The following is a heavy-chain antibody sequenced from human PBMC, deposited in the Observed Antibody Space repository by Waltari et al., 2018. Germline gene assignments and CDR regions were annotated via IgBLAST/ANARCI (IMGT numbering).Heavy chain of an antibody. CDR3: ARHVFGLAVAIFDY. J-gene: IGHJ4*02. Sequence: QVQLQQWGAGLLKPSETLSLTCAVYGGSFSGYYWSWIRQPPGKGLEWIGEINHSGSTNYNPSLKSRVTISVDTSKNQFSLKLSSVTAADTAVYYCARHVFGLAVAIFDYWGQGTLVTVSS. CDR2: INHSGST. V-gene: IGHV4-34*01. D-gene: IGHD6-19*01. CDR1: GGSFSGYY.